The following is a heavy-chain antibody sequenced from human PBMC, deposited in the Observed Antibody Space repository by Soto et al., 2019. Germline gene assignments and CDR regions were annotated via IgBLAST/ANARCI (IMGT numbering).Heavy chain of an antibody. CDR1: GFTVSGSD. CDR2: MHTDGSL. V-gene: IGHV3-53*01. CDR3: AREYVDRGLDH. J-gene: IGHJ4*03. D-gene: IGHD3-10*02. Sequence: VEAGGGLTQPGESLRLSCAVSGFTVSGSDIHWVRQALGKGLQWVAGMHTDGSLDYADSVRGRFIVSGDTSNNTFLLHMNNLRVDDTAIYYCAREYVDRGLDHWGQGTQVTVSS.